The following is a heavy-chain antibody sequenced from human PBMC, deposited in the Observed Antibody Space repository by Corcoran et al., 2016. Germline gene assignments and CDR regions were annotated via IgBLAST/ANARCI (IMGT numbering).Heavy chain of an antibody. CDR2: VTGGNGNT. CDR1: GYTFTNYA. Sequence: QVQLVQSGAEVKKPGASVKVSCKASGYTFTNYAIHWVRQAPGQRLEWMGWVTGGNGNTKYSQNFQSRVTFSRETSATTAYMELNSLTSEAPALYYCARDGGANIWSFGGQGTLVTVSS. V-gene: IGHV1-3*01. J-gene: IGHJ4*02. CDR3: ARDGGANIWSF. D-gene: IGHD3-10*01.